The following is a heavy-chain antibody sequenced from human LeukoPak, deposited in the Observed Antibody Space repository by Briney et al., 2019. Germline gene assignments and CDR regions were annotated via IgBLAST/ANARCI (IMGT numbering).Heavy chain of an antibody. CDR2: IKGDGSKT. Sequence: GGSLRLSCAASGFMFSSHWMSWVRQAPGKGLEWVADIKGDGSKTYYADSLKGRLIISRDNAKNSLYLQMNSLRVEDTAVYYCARDPMKFYGPDYWGQGTLVTVSS. D-gene: IGHD2/OR15-2a*01. V-gene: IGHV3-7*01. CDR3: ARDPMKFYGPDY. CDR1: GFMFSSHW. J-gene: IGHJ4*02.